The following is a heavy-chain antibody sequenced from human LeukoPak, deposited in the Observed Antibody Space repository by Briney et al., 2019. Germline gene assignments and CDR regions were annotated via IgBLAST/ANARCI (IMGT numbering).Heavy chain of an antibody. CDR2: ISSSSSYI. CDR3: ARGGIAAAGSFDY. D-gene: IGHD6-13*01. J-gene: IGHJ4*02. CDR1: GFTFSTYA. V-gene: IGHV3-21*01. Sequence: PGGSLRLSCTASGFTFSTYAMSWVRQAPGKGLEWVSSISSSSSYIYYADSVKGRFTISRDNVKNSLYLQMNSLRAEDTAVYYCARGGIAAAGSFDYWGQGTLVTVSS.